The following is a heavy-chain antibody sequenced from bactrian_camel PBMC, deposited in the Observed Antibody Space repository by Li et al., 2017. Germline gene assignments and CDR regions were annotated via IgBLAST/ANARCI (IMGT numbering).Heavy chain of an antibody. Sequence: HVQLVESGGGSVQAGGSLRLACKLSGYRYMPYSMAWFRQPPGKEREEVAVLDEDGRPTYADSVKGRFTISRDNAKNTLYLQMNNLKPEDTGTYFCATGYYCPPGLPPTERMRSWGQGTQVTVS. J-gene: IGHJ4*01. V-gene: IGHV3S53*01. CDR1: GYRYMPYS. D-gene: IGHD3*01. CDR2: LDEDGRP. CDR3: ATGYYCPPGLPPTERMRS.